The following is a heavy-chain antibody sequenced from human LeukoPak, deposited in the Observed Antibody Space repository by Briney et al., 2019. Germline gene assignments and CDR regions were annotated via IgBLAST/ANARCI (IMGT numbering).Heavy chain of an antibody. CDR1: GFTFSSYE. V-gene: IGHV3-48*03. Sequence: GGSLRLSCAASGFTFSSYEMNWVRQAPGKGLEWVSYISSSGSAIYYADSVKGRFTISRDNAKNSLYLQMNSLRAEDTAVYYCAELGITMIGGVWGKGTTVTISS. D-gene: IGHD3-10*02. CDR2: ISSSGSAI. J-gene: IGHJ6*04. CDR3: AELGITMIGGV.